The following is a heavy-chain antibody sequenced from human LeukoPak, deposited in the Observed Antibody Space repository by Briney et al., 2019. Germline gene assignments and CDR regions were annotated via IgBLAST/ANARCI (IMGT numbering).Heavy chain of an antibody. D-gene: IGHD3-3*01. Sequence: PGGSLRLSCAASGFTFSSYTMSWVRQAPGKGLECVSAIIVIGGGTYYADSVKGRFTISRDNSKNTLYMQMNSLRAADTAVYFIATALRFLEWNRGGEGTLVTVS. V-gene: IGHV3-23*01. J-gene: IGHJ4*02. CDR2: IIVIGGGT. CDR1: GFTFSSYT. CDR3: ATALRFLEWNR.